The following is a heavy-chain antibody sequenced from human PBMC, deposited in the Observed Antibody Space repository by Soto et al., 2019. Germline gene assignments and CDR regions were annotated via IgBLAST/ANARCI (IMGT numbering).Heavy chain of an antibody. CDR2: IYYSGTT. Sequence: LSLTCTVSGGSISSPNFYWSWIRQHPGKGLEWIGYIYYSGTTYYNPSLKSRVTISVDTSKNQFSLKLSSVTSADTAVYYCARGERAAGTGWWFDPWGQG. V-gene: IGHV4-31*03. D-gene: IGHD6-19*01. CDR1: GGSISSPNFY. CDR3: ARGERAAGTGWWFDP. J-gene: IGHJ5*02.